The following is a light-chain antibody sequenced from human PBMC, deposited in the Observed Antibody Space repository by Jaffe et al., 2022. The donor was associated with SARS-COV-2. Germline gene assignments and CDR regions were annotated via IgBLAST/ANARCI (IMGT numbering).Light chain of an antibody. CDR2: AAS. J-gene: IGKJ3*01. CDR1: QTISSR. Sequence: DIQMTQSSPSLSASVGDRVTITCRASQTISSRLNWYQQKPGKAPNLLIYAASTLQRGVPSRFSGSGSGTHFTLTITTLQPEDFATYYCQQSYSTPFTFGPGTKVDIK. V-gene: IGKV1-39*01. CDR3: QQSYSTPFT.